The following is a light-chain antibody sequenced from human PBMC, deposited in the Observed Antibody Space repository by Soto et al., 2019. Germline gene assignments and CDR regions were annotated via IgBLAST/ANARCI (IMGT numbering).Light chain of an antibody. CDR1: SSDVGGYNY. Sequence: QSVLTQPPSASGSPGQSVTISCTGTSSDVGGYNYVSWYQQHPGKVPKVLISEVNKRPSGVPDRFSGSKSGNTASLTVSGLQADDEADYYCSSFAGTFFVSGTGTKVTVL. V-gene: IGLV2-8*01. CDR2: EVN. CDR3: SSFAGTFFV. J-gene: IGLJ1*01.